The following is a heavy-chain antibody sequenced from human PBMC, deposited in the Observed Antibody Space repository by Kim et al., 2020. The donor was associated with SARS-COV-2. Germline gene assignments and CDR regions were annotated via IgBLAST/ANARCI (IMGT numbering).Heavy chain of an antibody. Sequence: GGSLRLSCAASGFTFSSYGMHWVRQAPGKGLEWVAVISYDGSNKYYADSVKGRFTISRDNSKNTLYLQMNSLRAEDTAVYYCAKDSDYYDSSGYYSPDLPYYFDYWGQGTLVTVSS. V-gene: IGHV3-30*18. D-gene: IGHD3-22*01. CDR3: AKDSDYYDSSGYYSPDLPYYFDY. CDR2: ISYDGSNK. J-gene: IGHJ4*02. CDR1: GFTFSSYG.